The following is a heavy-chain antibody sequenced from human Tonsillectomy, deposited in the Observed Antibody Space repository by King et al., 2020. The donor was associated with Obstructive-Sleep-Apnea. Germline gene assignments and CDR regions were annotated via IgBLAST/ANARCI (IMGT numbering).Heavy chain of an antibody. Sequence: QLVQSGAEVKKPGASVKVSCKASGYTFTSCDINWVRQATGQGLEWMGWMNPNSGNTGYAQKFQGRVTMTRNTSISTAYMERSSLRSDDTAVYYCARGREDYVSGSYFLDYWGQGTLVTVSS. D-gene: IGHD3-10*01. CDR3: ARGREDYVSGSYFLDY. J-gene: IGHJ4*02. CDR1: GYTFTSCD. CDR2: MNPNSGNT. V-gene: IGHV1-8*01.